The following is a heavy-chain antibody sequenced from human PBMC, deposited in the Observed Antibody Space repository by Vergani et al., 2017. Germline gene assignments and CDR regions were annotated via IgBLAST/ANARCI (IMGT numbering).Heavy chain of an antibody. V-gene: IGHV3-23*01. CDR2: MKNTGDST. Sequence: VQLLQSEGAVVQPGGSLRLSCAASGFTFISHAMFWVRQGHGQGLEWVSRMKNTGDSTNYEDSVKGRFTISRDNSKNTLYLQMNSLRVEDTAVYYCGRGSDNYNWGQGTLVTVSS. D-gene: IGHD5-24*01. CDR3: GRGSDNYN. CDR1: GFTFISHA. J-gene: IGHJ4*02.